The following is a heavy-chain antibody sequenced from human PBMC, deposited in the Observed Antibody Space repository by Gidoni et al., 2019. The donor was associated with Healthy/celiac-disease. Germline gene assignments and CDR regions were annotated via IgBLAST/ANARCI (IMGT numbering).Heavy chain of an antibody. CDR2: ISSSNCTI. V-gene: IGHV3-48*02. CDR3: AREESMIVPLDY. J-gene: IGHJ4*02. D-gene: IGHD3-22*01. CDR1: GLPFSSYS. Sequence: EVQLVESGGGLVQPGGSLRLSCAASGLPFSSYSMKWVRQAPGTGLEWVSYISSSNCTIYFADSVKGRFNISRDNAKNSLYLQMNSLRDEDTAVYYCAREESMIVPLDYWGQGTLVTVSS.